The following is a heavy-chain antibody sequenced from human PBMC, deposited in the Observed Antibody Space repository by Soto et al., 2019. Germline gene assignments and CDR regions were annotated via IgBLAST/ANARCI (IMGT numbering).Heavy chain of an antibody. V-gene: IGHV3-15*01. Sequence: PGGSLRLSCAASGFTVSSAWMSWVRQAPGKGLEWVGRIKSKTDGGTTDYAAPVKGRFTISRDDSKNTLYLQMNSLKTEDTAVYYCTTDSGYYPYYFDYWGQGTLVTVSS. D-gene: IGHD3-22*01. CDR1: GFTVSSAW. CDR2: IKSKTDGGTT. CDR3: TTDSGYYPYYFDY. J-gene: IGHJ4*02.